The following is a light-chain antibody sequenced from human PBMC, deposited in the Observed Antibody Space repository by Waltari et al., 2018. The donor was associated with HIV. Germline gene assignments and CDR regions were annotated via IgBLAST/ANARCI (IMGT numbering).Light chain of an antibody. J-gene: IGLJ1*01. Sequence: QSALTQPASVSGSPGQTITISCTGTSSDVGGYTSVSWYQQHTGKAPKLMSYEVSHRPSVVSYRFSGSKSGNTAALTISGLQAEDETDYYCSSYTSSGAYVFGTGTTVTVL. CDR2: EVS. V-gene: IGLV2-14*01. CDR1: SSDVGGYTS. CDR3: SSYTSSGAYV.